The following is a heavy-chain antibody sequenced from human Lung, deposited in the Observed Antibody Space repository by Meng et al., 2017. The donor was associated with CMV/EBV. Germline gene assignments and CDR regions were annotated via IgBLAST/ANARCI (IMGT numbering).Heavy chain of an antibody. Sequence: GGSLRLXCAASGTSFSTYAMNWVRQAPGKGLEWVAFLRHDGSGEHYADSVKGRFTISRDTSKETLYLQMNSLRAEDTAVYYCAKSPPRMITFGGLIATTLDQGXLVTVSS. V-gene: IGHV3-30*02. CDR3: AKSPPRMITFGGLIATT. J-gene: IGHJ5*02. CDR1: GTSFSTYA. CDR2: LRHDGSGE. D-gene: IGHD3-16*02.